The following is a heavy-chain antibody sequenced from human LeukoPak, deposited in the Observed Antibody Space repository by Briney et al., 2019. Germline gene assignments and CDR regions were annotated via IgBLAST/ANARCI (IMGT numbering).Heavy chain of an antibody. CDR3: ARPYYYDSSGYGSS. CDR2: INHSGST. CDR1: GVSISSYY. V-gene: IGHV4-34*01. Sequence: PSETLSLTCTVSGVSISSYYWTWIRQPPGKGLEWIGEINHSGSTNYNPSLKSRVTISVDTSKNQFSLKLSPVTAADTAVYYCARPYYYDSSGYGSSWGQGTLVTVSS. D-gene: IGHD3-22*01. J-gene: IGHJ5*02.